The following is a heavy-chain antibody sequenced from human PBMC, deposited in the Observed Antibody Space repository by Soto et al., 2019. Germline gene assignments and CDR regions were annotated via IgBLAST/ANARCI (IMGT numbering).Heavy chain of an antibody. CDR3: ARDSSHYQDFFQT. CDR1: GYPFPSFE. Sequence: QVHLVQSGAEVKKPGASVTVSCKTSGYPFPSFEIHWIRQAPGQRPEWMGGISNAGSGSTKYSQKFQDRLTISGDKRATTVFMALSSLTSEDTAIYYCARDSSHYQDFFQTWGQGTPVTVSA. V-gene: IGHV1-3*01. CDR2: ISNAGSGST. J-gene: IGHJ5*02. D-gene: IGHD3-22*01.